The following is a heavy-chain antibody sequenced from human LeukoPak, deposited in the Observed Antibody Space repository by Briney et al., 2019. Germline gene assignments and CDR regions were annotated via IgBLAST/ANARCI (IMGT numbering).Heavy chain of an antibody. CDR1: GGSISSGSYY. Sequence: PSETLSLTCTVSGGSISSGSYYWSWIRQPAGKGLEWIGRIYTSGSTNYNPSLKSRVTISVDTSKNQFSLTLSSVTAADTAVYYCARVRRVVVITLTSGAFDIWGQGTMVTVSS. J-gene: IGHJ3*02. CDR3: ARVRRVVVITLTSGAFDI. CDR2: IYTSGST. D-gene: IGHD3-22*01. V-gene: IGHV4-61*02.